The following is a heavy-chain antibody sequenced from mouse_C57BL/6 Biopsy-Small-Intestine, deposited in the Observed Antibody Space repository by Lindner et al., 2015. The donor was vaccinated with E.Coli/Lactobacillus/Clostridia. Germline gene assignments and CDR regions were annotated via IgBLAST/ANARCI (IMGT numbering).Heavy chain of an antibody. CDR1: GYVFSNSW. V-gene: IGHV1-82*01. CDR2: IYPGDGDT. J-gene: IGHJ3*01. CDR3: VKDEFVY. Sequence: VQLQESGPDLVKPGASVKISCKASGYVFSNSWINWVQQRPGKGLKYIGRIYPGDGDTNYNGNFKGKATLTVDKSSSTAYMQLNSLTSEDSAVYYCVKDEFVYWGQGTLVTVSA.